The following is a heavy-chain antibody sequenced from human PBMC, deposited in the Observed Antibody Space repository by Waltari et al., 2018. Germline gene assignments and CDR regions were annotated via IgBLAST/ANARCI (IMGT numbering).Heavy chain of an antibody. V-gene: IGHV1-18*04. CDR1: GYTFTSYG. CDR2: ISAYKCNT. D-gene: IGHD2-15*01. Sequence: QVQLVQSGAEVKKPGASVKVSCKASGYTFTSYGISWVRQAPGQGLEWMGWISAYKCNTNYAQKLQGRVTMTTDTSTSTAYMELRSLRSDDTAVYYCARYCSGGSCYWDRYYGMDVWGQGTTVTVSS. CDR3: ARYCSGGSCYWDRYYGMDV. J-gene: IGHJ6*02.